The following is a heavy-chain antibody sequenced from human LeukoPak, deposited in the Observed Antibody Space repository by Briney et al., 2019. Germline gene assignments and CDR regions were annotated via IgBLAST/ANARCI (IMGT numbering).Heavy chain of an antibody. D-gene: IGHD6-13*01. Sequence: ASVKVSCKASGYTFTSYYMHWVRQAPGQGLEWMGIINPSGGSTSYAQKFQGRVTMTRDTSTSTVYMELSSLRSEDTAVYYCARVSTLIAAAPPPLGWFDPWGQGTLVTVSS. CDR2: INPSGGST. J-gene: IGHJ5*02. CDR3: ARVSTLIAAAPPPLGWFDP. CDR1: GYTFTSYY. V-gene: IGHV1-46*01.